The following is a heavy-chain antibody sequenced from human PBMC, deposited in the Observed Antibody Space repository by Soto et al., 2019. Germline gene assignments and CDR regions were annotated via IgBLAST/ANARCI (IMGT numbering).Heavy chain of an antibody. V-gene: IGHV4-30-4*01. Sequence: QTLSLTCTVSGESINTPHYYWSWVRQPPGKGLEWIGYIYYNGNTYYNPSLQSRLIISLDTSKNQFFLKLSSVTAADTAVYYCARHYDILTGYYTPLEYWGQGTLVTVSS. CDR2: IYYNGNT. D-gene: IGHD3-9*01. CDR1: GESINTPHYY. CDR3: ARHYDILTGYYTPLEY. J-gene: IGHJ4*02.